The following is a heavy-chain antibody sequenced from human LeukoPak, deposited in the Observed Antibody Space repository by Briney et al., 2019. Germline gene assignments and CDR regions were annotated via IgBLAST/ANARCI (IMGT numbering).Heavy chain of an antibody. CDR3: ARASYSSSHSNREFFDY. J-gene: IGHJ4*02. Sequence: GASVKVSCKASGGTFSSYAISWVRQAPGQGLEWMGGIIPIFGTANYAQKFQGRVTITADESTSTAYMELSSLRSEDTAVYYCARASYSSSHSNREFFDYWGQGTLVTVSS. CDR1: GGTFSSYA. CDR2: IIPIFGTA. V-gene: IGHV1-69*13. D-gene: IGHD6-6*01.